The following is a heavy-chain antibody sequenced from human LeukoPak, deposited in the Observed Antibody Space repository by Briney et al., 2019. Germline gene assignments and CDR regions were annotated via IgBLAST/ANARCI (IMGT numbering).Heavy chain of an antibody. J-gene: IGHJ4*02. Sequence: PGGSLRLSCAASGFTFSSYAMSWVRQAPGKGLEWVSGVSGSGGTTYYADSVKGRFTISRDNSKNTLYLQMNSRRAEDTAVYYCAKDHTVGATFGVYFDYWGQGTLVTVSS. CDR1: GFTFSSYA. CDR3: AKDHTVGATFGVYFDY. D-gene: IGHD1-26*01. V-gene: IGHV3-23*01. CDR2: VSGSGGTT.